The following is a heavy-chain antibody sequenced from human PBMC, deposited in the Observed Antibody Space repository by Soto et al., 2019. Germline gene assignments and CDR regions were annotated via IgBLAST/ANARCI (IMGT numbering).Heavy chain of an antibody. V-gene: IGHV3-23*01. CDR1: GFTFSSYA. J-gene: IGHJ6*02. Sequence: GGSLRLSCAASGFTFSSYAMSWVRQAPGKGLEWVAAIRGSGGGKYYADSVKGRFTISRDNSKNRLYLQMNSLRAEDTAVYYCAKRRIAAAGTQYYYGMDVWGQGTTVTVSS. CDR2: IRGSGGGK. D-gene: IGHD6-13*01. CDR3: AKRRIAAAGTQYYYGMDV.